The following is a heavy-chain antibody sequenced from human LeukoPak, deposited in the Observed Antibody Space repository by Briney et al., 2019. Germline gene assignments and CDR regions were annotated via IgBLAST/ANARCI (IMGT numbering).Heavy chain of an antibody. CDR1: GFIFSDYY. CDR2: ISSSGVST. CDR3: AKYCGGDCSRRWFDP. V-gene: IGHV3-23*01. J-gene: IGHJ5*02. Sequence: GGSLRLSCVASGFIFSDYYMVWIRQAPGKGLEWVSTISSSGVSTDYADSVKGRFTISRDNSKNTLYLQMNSLRAEDTAVYYCAKYCGGDCSRRWFDPWGQGTLVTVSS. D-gene: IGHD2-21*02.